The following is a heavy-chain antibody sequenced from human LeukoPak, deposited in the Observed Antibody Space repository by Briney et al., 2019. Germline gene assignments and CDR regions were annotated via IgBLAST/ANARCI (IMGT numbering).Heavy chain of an antibody. V-gene: IGHV4-38-2*01. CDR2: IYHSGST. J-gene: IGHJ4*02. Sequence: PSETLSLTXAVSGYSISSGYYWGWIRQPPGKGLEWIGSIYHSGSTYYNPSLKSRVTISVDTSKNQFSLKLSSVTAADTAVYYRARLRSSEYYFDYWGQGTLVTVSS. D-gene: IGHD2-15*01. CDR3: ARLRSSEYYFDY. CDR1: GYSISSGYY.